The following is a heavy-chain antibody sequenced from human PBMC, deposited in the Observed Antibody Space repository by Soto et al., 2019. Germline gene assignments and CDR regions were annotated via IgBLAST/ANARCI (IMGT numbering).Heavy chain of an antibody. CDR2: IIPIFGTA. CDR3: ARHGDTVLNGMWFDP. V-gene: IGHV1-69*12. J-gene: IGHJ5*02. Sequence: QVQLVQSGAGVKKPGSSVKVSCKASGGTFSSYAISWVRQAPGQGLEWMGGIIPIFGTANYAQKFQGRVTIXXDXCXXTAYMELSSLRSEDTAVYYCARHGDTVLNGMWFDPWGQGTLVTVSS. CDR1: GGTFSSYA. D-gene: IGHD4-17*01.